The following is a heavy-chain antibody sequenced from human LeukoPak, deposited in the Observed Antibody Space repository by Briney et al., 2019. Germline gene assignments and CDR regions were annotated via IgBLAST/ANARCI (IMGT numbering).Heavy chain of an antibody. CDR2: IYYSGST. V-gene: IGHV4-61*08. CDR1: GGSFSSGGYY. J-gene: IGHJ4*02. CDR3: ARQSTSSGGIAVAGPFDY. D-gene: IGHD6-19*01. Sequence: PSETPSPTCTVSGGSFSSGGYYWGWIRQPPGKGLEWIGDIYYSGSTNYNPSLKSRVTISVDTSKDQFSLKLSSVTAADTAVYYCARQSTSSGGIAVAGPFDYWGQGTLVTVSS.